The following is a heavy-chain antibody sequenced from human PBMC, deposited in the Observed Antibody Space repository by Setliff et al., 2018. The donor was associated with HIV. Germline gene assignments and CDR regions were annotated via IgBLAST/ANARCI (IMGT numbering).Heavy chain of an antibody. CDR2: IYQNGLT. CDR3: VRAGDYYDSTGARAGFDF. J-gene: IGHJ3*01. V-gene: IGHV4-4*02. Sequence: SETLSLTCAVTGDSISSRNWWSWVRQAPGKGLQWIGEIYQNGLTNYSPSLKSRVSMSLDKSKNQFSLKMTSVTAADTAVYYCVRAGDYYDSTGARAGFDFWGQGTRVTV. CDR1: GDSISSRNW. D-gene: IGHD3-22*01.